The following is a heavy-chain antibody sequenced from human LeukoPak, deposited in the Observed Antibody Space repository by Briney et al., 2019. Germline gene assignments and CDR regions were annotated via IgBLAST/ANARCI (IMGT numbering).Heavy chain of an antibody. CDR2: IYYSGST. CDR1: GDSISSYY. Sequence: NPSGTLSLTCTVSGDSISSYYWSWIRQPPGKGLEWIGYIYYSGSTNYNPSLKSRVTISVDTSKNQFSLKLSSVTAADTAVYYCARVIGGYYYYYMDVWGKGTTVTVSS. CDR3: ARVIGGYYYYYMDV. V-gene: IGHV4-59*01. J-gene: IGHJ6*03. D-gene: IGHD2-15*01.